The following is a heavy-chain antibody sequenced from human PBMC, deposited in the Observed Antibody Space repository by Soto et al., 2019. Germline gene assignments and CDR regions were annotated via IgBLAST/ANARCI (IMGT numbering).Heavy chain of an antibody. V-gene: IGHV1-18*01. CDR1: GYTFTSYG. D-gene: IGHD3-22*01. CDR2: ISAYNGNT. Sequence: ASVKVSGKASGYTFTSYGSSWVRQAPGQGLEWMGWISAYNGNTNYAQKLQGRVTMTTDTSTSTAYMELRSLRSDDTAVYYCARSTYYYDSTTQDCWGQGTLVTVSS. CDR3: ARSTYYYDSTTQDC. J-gene: IGHJ4*02.